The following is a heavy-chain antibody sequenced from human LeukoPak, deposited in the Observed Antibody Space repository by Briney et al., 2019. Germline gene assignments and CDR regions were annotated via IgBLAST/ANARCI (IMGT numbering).Heavy chain of an antibody. CDR2: IIAIFGTA. Sequence: GASVKVSCKASGGTFSSYAISWVRQAPGQGLGWMGGIIAIFGTANYAQKFQGRVTITADESTSTAYMELSSLRSEDTAVYYCARDLDYYDSSGYLNYFDYWGQGTLVTVSS. J-gene: IGHJ4*02. CDR3: ARDLDYYDSSGYLNYFDY. V-gene: IGHV1-69*13. D-gene: IGHD3-22*01. CDR1: GGTFSSYA.